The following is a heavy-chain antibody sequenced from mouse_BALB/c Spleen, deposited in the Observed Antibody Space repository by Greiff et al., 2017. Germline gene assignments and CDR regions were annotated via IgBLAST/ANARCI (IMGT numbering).Heavy chain of an antibody. D-gene: IGHD2-3*01. CDR1: GFNIKDYY. CDR3: NAWDGYYWYFDV. V-gene: IGHV14-4*02. CDR2: IEPENGDT. J-gene: IGHJ1*01. Sequence: EVQLQQSGAELVRSGASVKLSCTASGFNIKDYYMHWVKQRPEQGLEWIGWIEPENGDTEYAPKFQGKATMTTDTSSNTAYLQLSSLTSKDTAVYYGNAWDGYYWYFDVGGAGTTVTVSS.